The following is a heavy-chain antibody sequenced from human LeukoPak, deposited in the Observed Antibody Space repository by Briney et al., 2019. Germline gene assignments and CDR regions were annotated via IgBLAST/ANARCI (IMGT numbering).Heavy chain of an antibody. Sequence: PSETLSLTCTVSGASIYNSPYYWGWIRRPPGKGLEWMGSVFEGGATYYNPSLKSRAIISVDTSNNQFSLNLNSVTAEDTAVYYCARPLHRSWDWFDPWGQGTRVTVSS. CDR3: ARPLHRSWDWFDP. V-gene: IGHV4-39*01. D-gene: IGHD3-16*01. CDR1: GASIYNSPYY. CDR2: VFEGGAT. J-gene: IGHJ5*02.